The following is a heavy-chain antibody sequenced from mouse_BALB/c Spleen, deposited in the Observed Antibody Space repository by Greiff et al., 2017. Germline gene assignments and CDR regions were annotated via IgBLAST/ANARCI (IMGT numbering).Heavy chain of an antibody. V-gene: IGHV5-17*02. Sequence: EVHLVESGGGLVQPGGSRKLSCAASGFTFSSFGMHWVRQAPEKGLEWVAYISSGSSTIYYADTVKGRFTISRDNPKNTLFLQMTSLRSEDTAMYYCARAVVAPSFDYWGQGTTLTVSS. D-gene: IGHD1-1*01. J-gene: IGHJ2*01. CDR1: GFTFSSFG. CDR2: ISSGSSTI. CDR3: ARAVVAPSFDY.